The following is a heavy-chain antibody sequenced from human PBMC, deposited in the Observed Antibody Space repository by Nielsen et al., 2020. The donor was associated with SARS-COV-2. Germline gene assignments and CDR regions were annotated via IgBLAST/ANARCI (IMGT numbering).Heavy chain of an antibody. Sequence: GESLKISCVASGFTFSSYAMHWVRQAPGKGLEWVAVISYEGSNKYYADSVKGRFTISRDNSKNTLYLQMNSLRAEDTAVHYCARLSGNYGYDYWGQGTLVTVSS. CDR3: ARLSGNYGYDY. CDR1: GFTFSSYA. D-gene: IGHD5-18*01. J-gene: IGHJ4*02. CDR2: ISYEGSNK. V-gene: IGHV3-30-3*01.